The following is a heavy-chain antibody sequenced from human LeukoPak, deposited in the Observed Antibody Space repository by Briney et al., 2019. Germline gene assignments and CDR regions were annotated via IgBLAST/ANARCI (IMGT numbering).Heavy chain of an antibody. CDR2: IWYDGSNK. J-gene: IGHJ3*02. D-gene: IGHD2-21*01. CDR1: GFTFSSYG. CDR3: ARERIVVASDDAFDI. Sequence: PGGSLRLSCAASGFTFSSYGMHWVRQAPGKGLEWVAVIWYDGSNKYYADSVKGRFTISRDNSKNTLYLQMNSLRAEDTAVYYCARERIVVASDDAFDIWGQGTMVTVSS. V-gene: IGHV3-33*01.